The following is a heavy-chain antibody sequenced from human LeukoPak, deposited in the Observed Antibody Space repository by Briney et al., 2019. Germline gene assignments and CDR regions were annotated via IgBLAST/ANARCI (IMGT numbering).Heavy chain of an antibody. CDR2: LYYGGTS. D-gene: IGHD1-26*01. V-gene: IGHV4-39*01. CDR3: ARPYSNYGGGYYMDV. CDR1: GGSISSTTYY. J-gene: IGHJ6*03. Sequence: SETLSLTCTVSGGSISSTTYYWGWIRQSPGKGLEWIGSLYYGGTSHYNPSLKSRVTISVDTSKNQFSLKLSSVTAADSAVYYCARPYSNYGGGYYMDVWGKGTTVTVSS.